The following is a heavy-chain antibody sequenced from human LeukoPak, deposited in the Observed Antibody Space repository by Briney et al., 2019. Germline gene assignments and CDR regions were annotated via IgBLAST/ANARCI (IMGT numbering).Heavy chain of an antibody. CDR1: GGSISSYY. J-gene: IGHJ3*02. V-gene: IGHV4-59*06. Sequence: PSETLSLTCTVSGGSISSYYWSWIRQHPGKGLEWIGYIYYSGSTYYNPSLKSRVTISVDTSKNQFSLKLSSVTAADTAVYYCARGDYVDYVLGAFDIWGQGTMVTVSS. D-gene: IGHD3-16*01. CDR2: IYYSGST. CDR3: ARGDYVDYVLGAFDI.